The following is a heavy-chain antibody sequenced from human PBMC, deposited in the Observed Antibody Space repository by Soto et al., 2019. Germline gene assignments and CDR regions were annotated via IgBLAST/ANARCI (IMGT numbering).Heavy chain of an antibody. V-gene: IGHV1-69*13. D-gene: IGHD5-18*01. CDR1: GGTFSSYS. Sequence: GASVNVSCKSSGGTFSSYSISWGRQAPGQGLEWMGGIIPIFGTANYAQKFQGRVTITADESTSTAYMELSSLRSEDTAVYYCARAEYSYGRGYFDYWGQGTLVTVSS. CDR2: IIPIFGTA. J-gene: IGHJ4*02. CDR3: ARAEYSYGRGYFDY.